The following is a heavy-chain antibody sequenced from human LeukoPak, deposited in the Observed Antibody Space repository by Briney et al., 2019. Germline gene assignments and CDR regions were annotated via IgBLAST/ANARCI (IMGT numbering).Heavy chain of an antibody. D-gene: IGHD2-2*01. Sequence: GGSLRLSCAASGFTFSGYVMSWVRQAPGKGLGRVSRYFGSNGRTYDADSVKGRFTISKENSKNTLYLQMNSLRAEDTAVYYCAKDSSSRNHYYGIDVWSRETAVTVSS. CDR2: YFGSNGRT. V-gene: IGHV3-23*01. CDR1: GFTFSGYV. CDR3: AKDSSSRNHYYGIDV. J-gene: IGHJ6*02.